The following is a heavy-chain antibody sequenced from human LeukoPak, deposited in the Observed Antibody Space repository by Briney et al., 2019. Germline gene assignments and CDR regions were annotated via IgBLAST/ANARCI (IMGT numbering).Heavy chain of an antibody. CDR2: IIPIFGTA. J-gene: IGHJ4*02. D-gene: IGHD4-17*01. CDR3: ARDLYGDYGDDY. Sequence: ASVKVSCKASGGTFSSYAISWVRQAPGQGLEWMGGIIPIFGTANYAQKFQGRVTITADKSTSTAYMELSSLGSEDTAVYYCARDLYGDYGDDYWGQGTLVTVSS. CDR1: GGTFSSYA. V-gene: IGHV1-69*06.